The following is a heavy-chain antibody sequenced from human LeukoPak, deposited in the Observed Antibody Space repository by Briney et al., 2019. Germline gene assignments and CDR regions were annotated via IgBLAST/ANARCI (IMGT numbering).Heavy chain of an antibody. V-gene: IGHV3-74*01. Sequence: GGSLRLSCAASGFSLRGYWMNWVRQVPGKGLVWVSRINSDGSITDYADSVRGRFTISRDTAENTLYLQMNSLGAEDTAVYYCARASPMIDYWGQGTLVTVSS. CDR2: INSDGSIT. D-gene: IGHD3-22*01. J-gene: IGHJ4*02. CDR3: ARASPMIDY. CDR1: GFSLRGYW.